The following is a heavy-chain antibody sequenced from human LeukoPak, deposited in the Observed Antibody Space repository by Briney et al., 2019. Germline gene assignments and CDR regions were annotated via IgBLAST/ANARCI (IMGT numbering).Heavy chain of an antibody. CDR1: GGSISSYY. CDR3: ARQHDYGDHSDY. V-gene: IGHV4-59*08. Sequence: SETLSLTCTVSGGSISSYYWSWIRQPPGKGLEWIGYIYYSGSTNYNPSLKSRVTISVDTSKNQFSLKLSSVTAADTAVYYCARQHDYGDHSDYWGQGTLVTVSS. D-gene: IGHD4-17*01. CDR2: IYYSGST. J-gene: IGHJ4*02.